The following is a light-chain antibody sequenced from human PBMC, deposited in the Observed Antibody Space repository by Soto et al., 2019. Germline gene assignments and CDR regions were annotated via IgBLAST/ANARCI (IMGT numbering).Light chain of an antibody. CDR3: QQYNNSGLS. Sequence: IVMTQSPATLSVSLGERVTLSCRASENVGTNLAWYQQRPGQPPRLLIYGSSTRATGISATFSGSGSRTEFTLTISSLQSEDSAIYYCQQYNNSGLSFGGGTRVEIK. CDR2: GSS. J-gene: IGKJ4*01. CDR1: ENVGTN. V-gene: IGKV3D-15*01.